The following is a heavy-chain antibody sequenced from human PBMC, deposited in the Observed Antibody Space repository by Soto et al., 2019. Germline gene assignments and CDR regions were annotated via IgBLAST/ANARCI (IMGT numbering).Heavy chain of an antibody. J-gene: IGHJ4*02. CDR3: ASSYGSGYRACDY. CDR2: IYPILSMS. D-gene: IGHD3-10*01. CDR1: GDTFTFYS. V-gene: IGHV1-69*02. Sequence: QVQLVQSGAEVKRPGSSVKVSCKASGDTFTFYSINWVRQSPGLGLEWMGRIYPILSMSNYAQRFQGRVTMTADKSTSTAYMELSSLRSEDTAIYYCASSYGSGYRACDYWGQGALVTVSS.